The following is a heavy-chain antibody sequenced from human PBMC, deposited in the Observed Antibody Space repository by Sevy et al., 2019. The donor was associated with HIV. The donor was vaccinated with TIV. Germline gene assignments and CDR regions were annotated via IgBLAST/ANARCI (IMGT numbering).Heavy chain of an antibody. J-gene: IGHJ6*02. D-gene: IGHD3-22*01. Sequence: SETLSLTCTVSGGSISSYYWSRIRQPAGKGLEWIGRIYTSGSTNYNPSLKSRVTMSVDTSKNQFSLKLSSVTAADTAVYYCARDTYYYDSSGYSYYYGMDVWGQGTTVTVSS. CDR2: IYTSGST. CDR1: GGSISSYY. CDR3: ARDTYYYDSSGYSYYYGMDV. V-gene: IGHV4-4*07.